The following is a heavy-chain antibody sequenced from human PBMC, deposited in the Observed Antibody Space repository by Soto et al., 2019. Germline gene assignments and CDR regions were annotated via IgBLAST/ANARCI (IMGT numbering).Heavy chain of an antibody. CDR1: GFTFSSYA. J-gene: IGHJ4*02. CDR2: ISYDGGNK. Sequence: QVQLVESGGGVVQPGRSLRLSCAASGFTFSSYAMHWVRQAPGTGLEWVAVISYDGGNKYYADSVKGRFTISRYNSKNKLYLQMNSLRDEDKAVYYCARDDYGGYWTGTIDYLGQGTMVTVSS. V-gene: IGHV3-30-3*01. D-gene: IGHD1-1*01. CDR3: ARDDYGGYWTGTIDY.